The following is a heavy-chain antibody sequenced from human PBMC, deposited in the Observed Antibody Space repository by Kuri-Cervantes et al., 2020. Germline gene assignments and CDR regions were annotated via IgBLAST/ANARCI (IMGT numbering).Heavy chain of an antibody. CDR1: GYSFTSYW. J-gene: IGHJ6*02. CDR2: IYPGDSDT. CDR3: ARRRLVQGYYYYGMDV. V-gene: IGHV5-51*01. D-gene: IGHD6-19*01. Sequence: KVSCKGSGYSFTSYWIGWVRRMPGKGLEWMGIIYPGDSDTRYSPSFQGQVTISADKSISTAYLQWSSLKASDTATYYCARRRLVQGYYYYGMDVWGQGTTVTVSS.